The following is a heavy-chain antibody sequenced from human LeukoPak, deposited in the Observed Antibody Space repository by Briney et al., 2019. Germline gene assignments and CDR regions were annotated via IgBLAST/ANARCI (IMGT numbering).Heavy chain of an antibody. D-gene: IGHD5-18*01. V-gene: IGHV3-74*01. CDR2: INDDGSGT. Sequence: VGALRLSCAASGFTFSGYWMHWVRQAPGKGLVWVSRINDDGSGTNYDDSVKGRFTISRDNAKNALYLQMNSLRVEDTAVYYCARGGYIYGPATLGALDIWGPGTMVPVSS. J-gene: IGHJ3*02. CDR1: GFTFSGYW. CDR3: ARGGYIYGPATLGALDI.